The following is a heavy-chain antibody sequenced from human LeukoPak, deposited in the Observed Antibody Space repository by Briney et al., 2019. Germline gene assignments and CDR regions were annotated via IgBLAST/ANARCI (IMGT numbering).Heavy chain of an antibody. CDR1: GFTFSAYW. V-gene: IGHV3-7*01. J-gene: IGHJ4*02. Sequence: PGGSLRLSCAASGFTFSAYWMSWVRQAPGKGLEWVANLKQDGSEKYYVDSVKGRFTISRDNAKNSLYLQMNSLRREDTAVYYCARDDGFYSASGIYQNYFDHWGQGILVTVSP. D-gene: IGHD3-10*01. CDR2: LKQDGSEK. CDR3: ARDDGFYSASGIYQNYFDH.